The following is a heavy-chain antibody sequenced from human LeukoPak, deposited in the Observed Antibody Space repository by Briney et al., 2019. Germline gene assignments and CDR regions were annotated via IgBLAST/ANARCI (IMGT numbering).Heavy chain of an antibody. CDR3: ASLGSNSWGAFDI. CDR2: VSGSGGT. J-gene: IGHJ3*02. Sequence: GGSLRLSCAASGFTFSTYAMSWVRQAPGKGLEWVSGVSGSGGTYYADSVKGRFTISRDNPKNTLFLQMNSLRAEDTAVYYCASLGSNSWGAFDIWGQGTMVTVSS. D-gene: IGHD6-13*01. V-gene: IGHV3-23*01. CDR1: GFTFSTYA.